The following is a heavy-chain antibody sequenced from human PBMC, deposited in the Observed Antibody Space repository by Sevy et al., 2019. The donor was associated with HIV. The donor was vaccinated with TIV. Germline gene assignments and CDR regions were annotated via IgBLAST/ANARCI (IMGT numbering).Heavy chain of an antibody. CDR3: ARDLPPSATTVPHFDY. CDR2: ISNSGSTI. CDR1: GFTFSSYE. D-gene: IGHD4-17*01. V-gene: IGHV3-48*03. J-gene: IGHJ4*02. Sequence: GGSLRLSCTASGFTFSSYEMNWVRQAPGKGLEWVSYISNSGSTIHYSDSVKGRFTISRENAKNSLYLQMNSLRAEETAVYYCARDLPPSATTVPHFDYWGRGTLVTVSS.